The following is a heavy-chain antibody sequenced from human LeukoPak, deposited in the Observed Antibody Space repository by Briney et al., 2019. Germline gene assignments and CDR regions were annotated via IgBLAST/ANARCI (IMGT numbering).Heavy chain of an antibody. V-gene: IGHV4-30-4*08. CDR3: ARDPAYDYVWGGPTGVDI. CDR1: GGSISSGDYH. Sequence: SQTLSLTCTVSGGSISSGDYHWSWIRQPPGKGLEGIGYIYYSGTTYYNPSLKSRVTISVDTSKNQFSLKLRSVTAADTAVYYCARDPAYDYVWGGPTGVDIWGQGTMVTVSS. J-gene: IGHJ3*02. CDR2: IYYSGTT. D-gene: IGHD3-16*01.